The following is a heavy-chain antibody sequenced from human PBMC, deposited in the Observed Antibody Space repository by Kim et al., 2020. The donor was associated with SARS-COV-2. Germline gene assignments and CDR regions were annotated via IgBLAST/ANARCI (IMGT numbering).Heavy chain of an antibody. Sequence: GGSLRLSCAASGFTFSSYGMHWVRQAPGKGLEWVALISYDGSNKYYADSLKGRFTISRDNSKNTLYLQMNSLRAEDTAVYYCAKVSGSGSFYRSGYYAMDVWGQGATVTVSS. V-gene: IGHV3-30*18. CDR2: ISYDGSNK. D-gene: IGHD3-10*01. CDR1: GFTFSSYG. CDR3: AKVSGSGSFYRSGYYAMDV. J-gene: IGHJ6*02.